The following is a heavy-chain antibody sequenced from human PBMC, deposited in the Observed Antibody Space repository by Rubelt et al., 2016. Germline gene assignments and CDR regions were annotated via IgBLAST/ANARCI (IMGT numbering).Heavy chain of an antibody. Sequence: GKGLEWVSAISGSGGSTYYADSVKGRFTISRDNSKNTLYLQMNSLRAEDTAVHYCARDDLDGMDVWGQGTTVTVSS. V-gene: IGHV3-23*01. CDR3: ARDDLDGMDV. CDR2: ISGSGGST. J-gene: IGHJ6*02.